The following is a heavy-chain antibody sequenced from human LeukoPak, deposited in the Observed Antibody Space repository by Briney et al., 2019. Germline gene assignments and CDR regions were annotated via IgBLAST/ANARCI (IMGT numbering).Heavy chain of an antibody. Sequence: PPETLSLTCAVSGGSFSGYYRCWIRQPPGKGLEWIGEINHSGSTNYNSSLKSRVTISVDTYKNQFFPKLSSVTAADTAVYYCARGGRFLYWGQGTLVTVSS. CDR1: GGSFSGYY. J-gene: IGHJ4*02. V-gene: IGHV4-34*01. CDR2: INHSGST. CDR3: ARGGRFLY.